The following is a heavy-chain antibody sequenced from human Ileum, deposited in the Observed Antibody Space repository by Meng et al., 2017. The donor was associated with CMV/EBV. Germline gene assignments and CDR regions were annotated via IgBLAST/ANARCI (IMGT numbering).Heavy chain of an antibody. CDR1: GYTFTANH. D-gene: IGHD1-1*01. CDR2: IYPLNGDT. V-gene: IGHV1-2*02. Sequence: QGLLEQSGTEGKKPGASVKVSCKTSGYTFTANHLHWVRQAPGQGLEWMGWIYPLNGDTYFAQKFQDRVTMTRDTSITTAYMELSSLTSDDTAIYYCVRENWYYDFWGQGTLVTVSS. CDR3: VRENWYYDF. J-gene: IGHJ4*02.